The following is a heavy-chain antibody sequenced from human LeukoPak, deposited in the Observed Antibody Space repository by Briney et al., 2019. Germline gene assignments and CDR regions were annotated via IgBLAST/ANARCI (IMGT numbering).Heavy chain of an antibody. CDR1: GFTFSTYW. J-gene: IGHJ4*02. D-gene: IGHD3-10*01. CDR3: ARESRGEY. V-gene: IGHV3-48*04. CDR2: ISSNGLTI. Sequence: GGSLRLSCAASGFTFSTYWMHWVRQAPGKGLVWVSYISSNGLTIFYADSVKGRFTISRDNAKNSLYLQMNSLRAEDTAVYYCARESRGEYWGQGTPVTVSS.